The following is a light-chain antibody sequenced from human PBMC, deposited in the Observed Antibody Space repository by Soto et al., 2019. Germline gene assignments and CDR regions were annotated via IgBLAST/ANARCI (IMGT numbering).Light chain of an antibody. J-gene: IGLJ1*01. Sequence: QSVLTQPPSASGSPGQSVTISCTGTSSDVGAYNYVSWYQQHPGKAPKLVIFEVNKRPSGVPDRFSGSKSGNTASLTVSGLQTEDEADYYCNSYAASNTFVFGTGTKVTVL. CDR1: SSDVGAYNY. CDR2: EVN. CDR3: NSYAASNTFV. V-gene: IGLV2-8*01.